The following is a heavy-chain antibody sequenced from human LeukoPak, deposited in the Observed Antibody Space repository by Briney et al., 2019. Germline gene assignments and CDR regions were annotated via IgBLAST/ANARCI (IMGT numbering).Heavy chain of an antibody. V-gene: IGHV3-30*07. J-gene: IGHJ4*02. Sequence: DSVRGRFTFSRDNSKKTLFLHMKSLRAEDTAVYYCARHSLHRQWLDYYFDYWGQGTLVTVSS. CDR3: ARHSLHRQWLDYYFDY. D-gene: IGHD6-19*01.